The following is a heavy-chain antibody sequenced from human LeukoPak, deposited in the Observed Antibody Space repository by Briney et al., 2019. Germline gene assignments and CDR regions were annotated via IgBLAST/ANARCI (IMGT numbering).Heavy chain of an antibody. CDR3: AKDSGDYGDYGGAFDI. CDR1: GFTFDDYA. CDR2: ISWNSGSI. D-gene: IGHD4-17*01. V-gene: IGHV3-9*01. Sequence: ALSLSCAASGFTFDDYAMHWVRQAPGKGLEWVSGISWNSGSIGYADSVKGRFTISRDNAKNSLYLQMNSLRAEDTALYYCAKDSGDYGDYGGAFDIWGQGTMVTVSS. J-gene: IGHJ3*02.